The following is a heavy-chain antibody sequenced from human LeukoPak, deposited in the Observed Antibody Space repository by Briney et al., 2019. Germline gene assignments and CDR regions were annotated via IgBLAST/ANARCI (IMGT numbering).Heavy chain of an antibody. D-gene: IGHD6-19*01. CDR3: ARSITTSSGWLYGFDY. CDR2: INTNTGNP. CDR1: GYTFTSYA. V-gene: IGHV7-4-1*02. J-gene: IGHJ4*02. Sequence: GASVKVSCKASGYTFTSYAMYWVRQAPGQGLEWMGWINTNTGNPTYAQGFTGRFVFSLDTSVSTAYLQISSLKAEDTAVYYCARSITTSSGWLYGFDYWGQGTLVTVSS.